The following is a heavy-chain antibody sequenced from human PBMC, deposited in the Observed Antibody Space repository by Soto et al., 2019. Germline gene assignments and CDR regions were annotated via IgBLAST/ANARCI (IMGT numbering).Heavy chain of an antibody. CDR2: IKQDGSEK. V-gene: IGHV3-7*01. CDR1: GFTFSSYW. D-gene: IGHD4-17*01. Sequence: GGSLRLSCAASGFTFSSYWMSWVRQAPGKGLEWVANIKQDGSEKYYVDSVKGRFTISRDNAKNSLYLQMNSLRAEDTAVYYCASSPPMTTVIYFQHWGQGTLVTVSS. J-gene: IGHJ1*01. CDR3: ASSPPMTTVIYFQH.